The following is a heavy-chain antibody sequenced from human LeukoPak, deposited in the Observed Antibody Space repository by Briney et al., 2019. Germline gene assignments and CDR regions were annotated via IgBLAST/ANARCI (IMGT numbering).Heavy chain of an antibody. CDR2: IYYSGST. J-gene: IGHJ4*02. Sequence: SETLSLTCTVSGGSISSGGYYWSWIRQHPGKGLEWIGYIYYSGSTYYNPSLKSRVTISVDTSKNQFSLKLSSVTAADTAVYYCARDRGETGGHYFDYWGQGTLVTVSS. D-gene: IGHD1-1*01. CDR3: ARDRGETGGHYFDY. CDR1: GGSISSGGYY. V-gene: IGHV4-31*03.